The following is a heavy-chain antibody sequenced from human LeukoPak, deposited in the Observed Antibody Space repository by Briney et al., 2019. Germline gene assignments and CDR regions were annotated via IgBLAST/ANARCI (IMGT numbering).Heavy chain of an antibody. CDR1: GGSFSGYY. CDR2: IYTSGST. V-gene: IGHV4-59*10. Sequence: SETLSLTCAVYGGSFSGYYWSWIRQPAGKGLEWIGRIYTSGSTNYNPSLKSRVTISVDTSKNQFSLKLSSVTAADTAVYYCARVVRRGSSGYYYPDWFDPWGQGTLVTVSS. D-gene: IGHD3-22*01. CDR3: ARVVRRGSSGYYYPDWFDP. J-gene: IGHJ5*02.